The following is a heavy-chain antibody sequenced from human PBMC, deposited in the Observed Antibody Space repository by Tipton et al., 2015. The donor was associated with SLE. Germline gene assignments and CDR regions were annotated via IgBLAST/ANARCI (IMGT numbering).Heavy chain of an antibody. J-gene: IGHJ6*03. V-gene: IGHV4-59*01. CDR2: IYDSENT. D-gene: IGHD6-19*01. CDR3: ATEGSGWSHYMDV. CDR1: GGSIRSYY. Sequence: LRLSCTVSGGSIRSYYWSWIRQAPGKGLEWIGYIYDSENTNYNPSLKSRVTISVDTSKNQFSLKLTSVTTADTAVYYCATEGSGWSHYMDVWGKGTTVTVSS.